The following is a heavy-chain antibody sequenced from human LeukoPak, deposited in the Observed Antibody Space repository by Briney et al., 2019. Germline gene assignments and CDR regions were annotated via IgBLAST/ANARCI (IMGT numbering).Heavy chain of an antibody. V-gene: IGHV1-69*05. J-gene: IGHJ3*02. Sequence: ASVKVSCKASGGTFSSYAISWVRQAPGQGLEWMGRIIPIFGTANYAQKFQGRVTITTDESTSTAYMELSSLRSEDTAVYYCARFPWRDPDAFDIWGQGTMVTVSS. D-gene: IGHD1-1*01. CDR1: GGTFSSYA. CDR2: IIPIFGTA. CDR3: ARFPWRDPDAFDI.